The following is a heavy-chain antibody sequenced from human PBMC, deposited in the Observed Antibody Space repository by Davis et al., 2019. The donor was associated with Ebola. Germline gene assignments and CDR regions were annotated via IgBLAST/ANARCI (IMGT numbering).Heavy chain of an antibody. CDR1: GGSFSGYY. Sequence: SETLSLTSAVYGGSFSGYYWSWIRQPPGKGLEWIGEINHSGSTNYNPSLKSRITISVDTSKNQFSLKLSSVTAADTAVYYCARDTPNYAYDSSGYYSKGNRYFDLWGRGTLVTVSS. CDR2: INHSGST. D-gene: IGHD3-22*01. V-gene: IGHV4-34*01. J-gene: IGHJ2*01. CDR3: ARDTPNYAYDSSGYYSKGNRYFDL.